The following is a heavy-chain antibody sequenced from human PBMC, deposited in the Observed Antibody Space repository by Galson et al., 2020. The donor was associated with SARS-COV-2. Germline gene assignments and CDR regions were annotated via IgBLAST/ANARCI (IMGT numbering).Heavy chain of an antibody. V-gene: IGHV5-51*01. CDR3: ARRARFAAGTFGWFDP. Sequence: HGESLKISCKGSGYSFTSYWIGWVSQMPGKGLEWMGITYPGDSDTRYSPSFQGKVTISADKSISTAYLQWSSLKASDTAMYYCARRARFAAGTFGWFDPWGQGTLVTVSS. D-gene: IGHD6-13*01. CDR2: TYPGDSDT. CDR1: GYSFTSYW. J-gene: IGHJ5*02.